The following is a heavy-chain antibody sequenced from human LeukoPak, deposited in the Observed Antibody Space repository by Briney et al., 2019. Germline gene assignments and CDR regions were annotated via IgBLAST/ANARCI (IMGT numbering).Heavy chain of an antibody. CDR1: GFTYSHFW. V-gene: IGHV3-7*01. CDR3: GREDGYCSGGNCYSYFDS. Sequence: GGSLRLSCAASGFTYSHFWMSWVRQAPGKGLEWVAYIKKTGSETYYVDSVKGRFTITRDNTRNSLFLRMYSLRAEDTAVYFCGREDGYCSGGNCYSYFDSWGQGTLVTVSS. D-gene: IGHD2-15*01. J-gene: IGHJ4*02. CDR2: IKKTGSET.